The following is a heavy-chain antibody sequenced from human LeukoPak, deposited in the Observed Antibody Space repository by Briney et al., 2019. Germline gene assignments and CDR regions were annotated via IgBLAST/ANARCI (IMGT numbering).Heavy chain of an antibody. Sequence: PSETLSLTCTVSGGSISSYYWSWIRQPPGKGLEWIGYIYYSGSTNYNPSLKSRVTISVDTSKNQFSLKLSSVTAADTAVYYCARAEWLRLGAFDIWGQGTVVTVSS. CDR2: IYYSGST. J-gene: IGHJ3*02. CDR3: ARAEWLRLGAFDI. CDR1: GGSISSYY. D-gene: IGHD5-12*01. V-gene: IGHV4-59*01.